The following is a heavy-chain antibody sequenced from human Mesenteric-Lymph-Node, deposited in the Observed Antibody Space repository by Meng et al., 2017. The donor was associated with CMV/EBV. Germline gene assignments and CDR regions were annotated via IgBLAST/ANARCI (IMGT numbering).Heavy chain of an antibody. CDR1: GFTFSNYA. CDR2: ISDSVVST. J-gene: IGHJ4*02. Sequence: GESLKISCAASGFTFSNYAMTRVRQAPGEGLDWVSTISDSVVSTYYADSVKGRFTISRDNSKNTLYLQLNSLRAEDTAVYYCVRDQYSGTYYFDYWGQGTLVTVSS. CDR3: VRDQYSGTYYFDY. V-gene: IGHV3-23*01. D-gene: IGHD1-26*01.